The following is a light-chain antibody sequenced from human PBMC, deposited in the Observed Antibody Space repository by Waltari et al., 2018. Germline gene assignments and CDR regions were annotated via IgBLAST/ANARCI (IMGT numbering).Light chain of an antibody. CDR2: DVS. CDR1: SSDVGGYKY. CDR3: CSFTSRSTWV. Sequence: QSALPQPASVSGSPGQSITISCTGTSSDVGGYKYVSWYQPRPGKVPKLLIFDVSNRPSVVSNRFSGSKSGNTASLTISGLQAEDESDYYCCSFTSRSTWVFGGGTKLTVL. J-gene: IGLJ3*02. V-gene: IGLV2-14*01.